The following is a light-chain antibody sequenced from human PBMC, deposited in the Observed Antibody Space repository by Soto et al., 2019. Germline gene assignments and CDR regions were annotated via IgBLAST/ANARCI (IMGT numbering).Light chain of an antibody. Sequence: DIQLTQSPSFLSASVGDRVTITCRASQGINSYFAWYQQKPGKAPKLLIYAASTLQSGVPSRFSGSGSGTEFTLTISSLQPEDFATYYCQQLNSYPQTFGQGTQLEIK. CDR3: QQLNSYPQT. CDR2: AAS. CDR1: QGINSY. V-gene: IGKV1-9*01. J-gene: IGKJ5*01.